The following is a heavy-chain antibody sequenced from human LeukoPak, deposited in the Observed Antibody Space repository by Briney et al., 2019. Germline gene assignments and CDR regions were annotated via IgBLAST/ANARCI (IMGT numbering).Heavy chain of an antibody. D-gene: IGHD5/OR15-5a*01. CDR2: IIPIPGIA. CDR3: ARAHSFYAFDI. CDR1: GGTFSSYA. Sequence: SVKVSCKASGGTFSSYAISWVRQAPGQGLEWMGRIIPIPGIANYAQKFQGRVTITADKSTSTAYMELSSLRSEDTAVYYCARAHSFYAFDIWGQGTMVTVSS. J-gene: IGHJ3*02. V-gene: IGHV1-69*04.